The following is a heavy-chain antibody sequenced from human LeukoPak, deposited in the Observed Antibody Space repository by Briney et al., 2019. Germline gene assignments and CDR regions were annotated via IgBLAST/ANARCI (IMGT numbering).Heavy chain of an antibody. CDR2: IIPIFGTA. Sequence: GASVKVSCKASGGTFSSYAISWVRQAPGQGPEWMGRIIPIFGTANYAQKFQGRVTITTDESTSTAYMELSSLRSEDTAVYYCARDLNPDYGDYVYWGQGTLVTVSS. V-gene: IGHV1-69*05. J-gene: IGHJ4*02. CDR3: ARDLNPDYGDYVY. D-gene: IGHD4-17*01. CDR1: GGTFSSYA.